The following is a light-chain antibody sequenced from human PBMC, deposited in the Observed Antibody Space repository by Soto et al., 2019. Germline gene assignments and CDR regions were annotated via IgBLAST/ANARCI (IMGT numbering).Light chain of an antibody. CDR3: QQFGSSPGFT. CDR1: QSINSRY. J-gene: IGKJ3*01. Sequence: EIVLTQSPGTLSLSPGERATLSCRASQSINSRYLAWYQQKPGQAPRLLIYGASSRATGIPDRFSGSGSGTDFTINISRMEPEDFAVYSYQQFGSSPGFTFGPGTKVDIK. V-gene: IGKV3-20*01. CDR2: GAS.